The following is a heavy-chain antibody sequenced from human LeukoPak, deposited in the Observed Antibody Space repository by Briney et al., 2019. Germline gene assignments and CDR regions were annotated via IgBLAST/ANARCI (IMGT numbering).Heavy chain of an antibody. J-gene: IGHJ6*02. D-gene: IGHD2-15*01. CDR3: ARHVDGYYYYGMDV. V-gene: IGHV4-39*01. CDR2: IHYSGNT. CDR1: GVSISSPAYY. Sequence: SETLSLTCTVSGVSISSPAYYWGWIRQPPGKGLEWIGSIHYSGNTYYNPSLKSRVTISADTSKNQFSLKLSSVTAADTAVYYCARHVDGYYYYGMDVWGQGTTVTVSS.